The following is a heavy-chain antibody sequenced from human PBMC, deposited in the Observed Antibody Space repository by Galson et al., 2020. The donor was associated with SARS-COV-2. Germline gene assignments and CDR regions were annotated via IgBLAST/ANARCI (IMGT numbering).Heavy chain of an antibody. Sequence: GESLKISCAASGFTFSSYGMHWVRQAPGKGLEWVAVISYDVNNKYYADSVKGRFTISRDNSKNTLYLQMNSLRAEDTAVYYCAKDDRYFDSSGYHGTYYFDYWGQGTLVTVSS. CDR1: GFTFSSYG. CDR3: AKDDRYFDSSGYHGTYYFDY. J-gene: IGHJ4*02. V-gene: IGHV3-30*18. CDR2: ISYDVNNK. D-gene: IGHD3-22*01.